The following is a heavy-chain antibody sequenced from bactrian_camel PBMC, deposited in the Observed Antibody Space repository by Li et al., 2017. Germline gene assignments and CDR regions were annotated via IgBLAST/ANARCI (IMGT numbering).Heavy chain of an antibody. CDR3: VTRREYEGGWVNFVPRKEFGY. CDR1: GHTYNIDC. D-gene: IGHD7*01. J-gene: IGHJ6*01. V-gene: IGHV3S54*01. Sequence: VQLVESGGGSVQAGGSLRLSCTASGHTYNIDCMGWFRQAPGKEREGVAYIYSEDGTTFYADSVKGRFTITQENAKDTLFVYLQMNSLETEDTAVYYCVTRREYEGGWVNFVPRKEFGYWGQGTQVTVS. CDR2: IYSEDGTT.